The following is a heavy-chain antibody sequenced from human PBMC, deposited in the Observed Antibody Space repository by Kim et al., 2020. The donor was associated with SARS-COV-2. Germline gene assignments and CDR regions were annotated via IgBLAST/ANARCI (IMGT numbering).Heavy chain of an antibody. V-gene: IGHV5-51*01. CDR3: ATAPKAAAGTGWFDP. CDR1: GHSFPSSW. J-gene: IGHJ5*02. D-gene: IGHD6-13*01. CDR2: NHPGPSKT. Sequence: GESLKISCKGSGHSFPSSWIGCLRQMPGKGLKWMGINHPGPSKTRHSTSFQGQVTISADKSIRTAYLQWSSLKASDTAMYYCATAPKAAAGTGWFDPWGQGTLVTVSS.